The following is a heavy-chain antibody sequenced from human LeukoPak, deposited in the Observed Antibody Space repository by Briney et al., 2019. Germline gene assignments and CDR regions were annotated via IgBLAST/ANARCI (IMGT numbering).Heavy chain of an antibody. J-gene: IGHJ3*02. CDR1: GGSISSGDYY. D-gene: IGHD6-13*01. CDR2: IYYSGST. V-gene: IGHV4-30-4*01. CDR3: ARASSPRAFDI. Sequence: PSQTLSLTCTVSGGSISSGDYYWSWIRQPPGKGLEWIGYIYYSGSTYYNPSPKSRVTISVDTSKNQFSLKLSSVTAADTAVYYCARASSPRAFDIWGQGTMVTVSS.